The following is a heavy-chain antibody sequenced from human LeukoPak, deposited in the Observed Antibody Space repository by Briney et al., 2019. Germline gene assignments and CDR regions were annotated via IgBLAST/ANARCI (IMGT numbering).Heavy chain of an antibody. J-gene: IGHJ4*02. D-gene: IGHD3-3*01. Sequence: GGSLRLSCAASGFTFSSYWMSWVRQAPGKGLEWAANIKQDGSEKYYADSVKGRFTISRDNAKNSLYLQMSSLRVEDTAVYYCASWAGNTQSDSWSGPFDYWGQGTLVTVSS. V-gene: IGHV3-7*01. CDR3: ASWAGNTQSDSWSGPFDY. CDR2: IKQDGSEK. CDR1: GFTFSSYW.